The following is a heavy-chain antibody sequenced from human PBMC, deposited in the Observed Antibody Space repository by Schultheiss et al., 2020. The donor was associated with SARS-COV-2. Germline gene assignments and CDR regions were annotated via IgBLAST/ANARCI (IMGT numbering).Heavy chain of an antibody. V-gene: IGHV1-18*01. CDR1: GGTFSSYA. D-gene: IGHD3-22*01. CDR3: ARDPDYDSGGSNFFDY. J-gene: IGHJ4*02. Sequence: ASVKVSCKASGGTFSSYAISWVRQAPGQGLEWMGWISAYNGNTNYAQKLQGRVTMTTDKSTSTANMELRSLRSDDTAMYYCARDPDYDSGGSNFFDYWGQGSLVTVSS. CDR2: ISAYNGNT.